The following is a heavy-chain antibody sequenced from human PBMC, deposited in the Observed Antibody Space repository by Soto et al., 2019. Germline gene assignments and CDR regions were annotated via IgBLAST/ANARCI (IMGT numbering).Heavy chain of an antibody. D-gene: IGHD2-8*01. J-gene: IGHJ6*02. CDR2: IIPIFGTA. CDR3: AREDIVLMVYAILGYYGMDV. Sequence: SVKVSCKASGGTFSSYAISWVRQAPGQGLEWMGGIIPIFGTANYAQKFQGRVTITADESTSTAYMELSSLRSEDTAVYYCAREDIVLMVYAILGYYGMDVWGQGTTVTV. V-gene: IGHV1-69*13. CDR1: GGTFSSYA.